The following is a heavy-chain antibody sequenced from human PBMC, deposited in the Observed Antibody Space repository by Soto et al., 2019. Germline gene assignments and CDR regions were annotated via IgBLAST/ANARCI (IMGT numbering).Heavy chain of an antibody. J-gene: IGHJ4*02. CDR3: ASTIIAAAGTSDY. CDR2: IDPSDSYT. D-gene: IGHD6-13*01. Sequence: HGESLKISCKGSGYSFTSYWISWVRQMPGKGLEWMGRIDPSDSYTNYSPSFQGHVTISADKSISTAYLQWSSLKASDTAMYYCASTIIAAAGTSDYWGQGTLVTVSS. CDR1: GYSFTSYW. V-gene: IGHV5-10-1*01.